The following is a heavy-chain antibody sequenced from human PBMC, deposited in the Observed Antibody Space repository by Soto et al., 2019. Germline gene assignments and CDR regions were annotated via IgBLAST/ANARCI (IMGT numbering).Heavy chain of an antibody. CDR3: ARLFEQSGSYYRYYGMDV. CDR1: GYSFTSYW. J-gene: IGHJ6*02. CDR2: IDPSDSYT. V-gene: IGHV5-10-1*01. D-gene: IGHD1-26*01. Sequence: PGESLKISCKGSGYSFTSYWISWVRQMPGKGLEWMGRIDPSDSYTNYSPSFQGHVTISADKSISTAYLQWSSLKASDTAMYYCARLFEQSGSYYRYYGMDVWGQGTTVTVSS.